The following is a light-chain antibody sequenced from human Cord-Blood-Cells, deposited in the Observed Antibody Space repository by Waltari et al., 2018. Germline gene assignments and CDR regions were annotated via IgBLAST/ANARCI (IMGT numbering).Light chain of an antibody. CDR3: QQYYSTPYT. J-gene: IGKJ2*01. Sequence: DIVMTQSPDSLAVSLCERATTTCKSSQSVLYSSNNKNYLAWYQQKPGQPPKLLIYWASTRESGVPDRFSGSGSGTDFTLTISSLQAEDVAVYYCQQYYSTPYTFGQGTKLEIK. V-gene: IGKV4-1*01. CDR1: QSVLYSSNNKNY. CDR2: WAS.